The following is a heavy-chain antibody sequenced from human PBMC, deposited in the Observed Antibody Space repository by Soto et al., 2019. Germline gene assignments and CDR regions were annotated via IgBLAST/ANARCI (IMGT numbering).Heavy chain of an antibody. CDR2: FSGTGGGT. Sequence: EVQVLESGGGLVQPGGSLRLSCAASGFTFSSYAMSWVRQAPGKGLEWVSGFSGTGGGTLYADSVKGRFTISRDNSKSTLYLQMNSLRDEDTAVYYCAKEEEGATGGFDSWGQGTLVTVSS. D-gene: IGHD5-12*01. CDR1: GFTFSSYA. V-gene: IGHV3-23*01. CDR3: AKEEEGATGGFDS. J-gene: IGHJ4*02.